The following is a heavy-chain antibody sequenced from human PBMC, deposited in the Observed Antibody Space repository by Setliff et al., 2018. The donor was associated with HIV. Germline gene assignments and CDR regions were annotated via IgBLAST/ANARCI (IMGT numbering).Heavy chain of an antibody. V-gene: IGHV3-7*01. J-gene: IGHJ3*02. CDR2: LNRDGSEI. D-gene: IGHD3-22*01. Sequence: PGESLKISCVASGFTFNSYAFNWVRQAPGKGLEWVASLNRDGSEIHYVDSVKGRFTISRDNAKNSLYLQISSLRAEDTAVYYCARRAYYDNTGPNAFDIWGQGTMVTVSS. CDR1: GFTFNSYA. CDR3: ARRAYYDNTGPNAFDI.